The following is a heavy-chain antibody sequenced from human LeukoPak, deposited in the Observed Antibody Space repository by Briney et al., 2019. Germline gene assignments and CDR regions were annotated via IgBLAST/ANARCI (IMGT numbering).Heavy chain of an antibody. Sequence: SKTLSLTCAVYGGSFSGYYWSWIRQPPGKVLEWNGEINHSGSTNYNPALKNRVTISVDTSKNQFSLKLSSVTAADTAVYSCARGHGYCSSTSCKPKYYYYYYGMDVWGKGTTVTVSS. V-gene: IGHV4-34*01. D-gene: IGHD2-2*01. CDR1: GGSFSGYY. J-gene: IGHJ6*04. CDR2: INHSGST. CDR3: ARGHGYCSSTSCKPKYYYYYYGMDV.